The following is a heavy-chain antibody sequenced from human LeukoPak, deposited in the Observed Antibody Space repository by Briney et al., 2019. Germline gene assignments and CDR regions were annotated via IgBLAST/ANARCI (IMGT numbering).Heavy chain of an antibody. J-gene: IGHJ6*03. Sequence: SETLSLTCTVSGGSISSYHWSWIRQPAGKGLEWIGRIYTSGSTNYNPSLKSRVTISVDKSKNQFSLKLSSVTAADTAVYYCARAVAVAGTYYYYYMDVWGKGTTVTVSS. CDR3: ARAVAVAGTYYYYYMDV. CDR2: IYTSGST. V-gene: IGHV4-4*07. D-gene: IGHD6-19*01. CDR1: GGSISSYH.